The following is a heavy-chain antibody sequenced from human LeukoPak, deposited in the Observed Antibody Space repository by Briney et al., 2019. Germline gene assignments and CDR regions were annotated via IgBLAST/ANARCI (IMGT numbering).Heavy chain of an antibody. CDR1: GFNFNNAW. V-gene: IGHV3-15*07. J-gene: IGHJ4*02. CDR3: TRGSNRDDSSDFDC. D-gene: IGHD3-22*01. CDR2: IRSNAYGGAT. Sequence: GGSLRLSCAAYGFNFNNAWMKWVRQAPGKGLEWVGRIRSNAYGGATESAAPVTGRFTISRDDSENTLYLQMNSLKIEDTAVYYCTRGSNRDDSSDFDCWGREPWSPSPQ.